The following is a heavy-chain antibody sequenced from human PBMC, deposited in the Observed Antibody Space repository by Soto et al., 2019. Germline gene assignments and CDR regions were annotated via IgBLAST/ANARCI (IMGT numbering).Heavy chain of an antibody. D-gene: IGHD5-18*01. J-gene: IGHJ3*02. CDR3: ASGLWPTRADAFDI. V-gene: IGHV4-34*01. Sequence: PSETLSLTCAVYGGSFSGYYWSWIRQPPGKGLEWIGEINHSGSTNYNPSLKSRVTISVDTSKNQFSLKLSSVTAADTAVYYCASGLWPTRADAFDIWGQGTMVTVSS. CDR2: INHSGST. CDR1: GGSFSGYY.